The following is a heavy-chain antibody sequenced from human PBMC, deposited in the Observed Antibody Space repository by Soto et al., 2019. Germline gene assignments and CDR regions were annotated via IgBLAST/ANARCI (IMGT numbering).Heavy chain of an antibody. CDR2: ISSDGTNK. Sequence: QVQLVESGGGVVQPGRSLRLSCEASGFIFSSYAMHWVRQAPGQGLEWVAVISSDGTNKYYADSVKGRFTISRDNSKNTLYLQMNSLRGEATAVYYCARVGPPTTVTTLIGQHWGQGTLLTVSS. CDR3: ARVGPPTTVTTLIGQH. J-gene: IGHJ1*01. V-gene: IGHV3-30*04. CDR1: GFIFSSYA. D-gene: IGHD4-17*01.